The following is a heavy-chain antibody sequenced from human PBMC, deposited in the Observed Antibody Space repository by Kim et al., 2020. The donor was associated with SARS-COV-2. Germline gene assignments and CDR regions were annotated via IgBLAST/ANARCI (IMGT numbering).Heavy chain of an antibody. J-gene: IGHJ4*02. CDR2: INAGNGNT. CDR3: ARGSASSGWYNYGY. V-gene: IGHV1-3*01. CDR1: GYTFTSYA. D-gene: IGHD6-19*01. Sequence: ASVKVSCKASGYTFTSYAMHWVRQAPGQRLEWMGWINAGNGNTKYSQKFQGRVTITRDTSASTAYMELSSLRSEDTAVYYCARGSASSGWYNYGYWGQGTLVTVSS.